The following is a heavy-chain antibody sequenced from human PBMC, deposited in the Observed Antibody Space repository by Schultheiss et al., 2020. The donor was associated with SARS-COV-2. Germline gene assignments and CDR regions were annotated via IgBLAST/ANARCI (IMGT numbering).Heavy chain of an antibody. CDR2: MYYSGGT. CDR1: GGSISSGGYY. D-gene: IGHD4-17*01. CDR3: ARGLGAVTTENDGVDV. Sequence: SETLSLTCTVSGGSISSGGYYWNWIRQHPGKGLEWIGYMYYSGGTYYNSSLKSRVTTSVDTSKNQFSLKLSSVTAADTAVYYCARGLGAVTTENDGVDVWGQGTTVTVSS. J-gene: IGHJ6*02. V-gene: IGHV4-31*03.